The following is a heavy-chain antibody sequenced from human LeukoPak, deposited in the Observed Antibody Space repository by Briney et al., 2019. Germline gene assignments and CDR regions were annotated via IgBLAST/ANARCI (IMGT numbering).Heavy chain of an antibody. CDR3: ARQARELLLNY. V-gene: IGHV4-39*01. D-gene: IGHD1-26*01. Sequence: SETLSLTCTVSGGSISSTSYYWGWIRQPPGKELEWIGTTYYSGSTFYNPSLKSRVTISADTSKNQFSLKLSSVTAADTAVYYCARQARELLLNYWGQGTLVTVSS. J-gene: IGHJ4*02. CDR1: GGSISSTSYY. CDR2: TYYSGST.